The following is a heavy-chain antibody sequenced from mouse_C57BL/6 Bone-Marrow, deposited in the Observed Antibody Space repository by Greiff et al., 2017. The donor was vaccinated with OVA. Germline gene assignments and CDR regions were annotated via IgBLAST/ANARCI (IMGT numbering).Heavy chain of an antibody. CDR1: GFNIKDDY. D-gene: IGHD3-2*02. CDR3: TTGTAQAFDY. V-gene: IGHV14-4*01. Sequence: EVQLVESGAELVRPGASVKLSCTASGFNIKDDYMHWVKQRPEQGLEWIGWIDPENGDTEYASKFQGKATITADTSSNTAYLQLSSLTSEDTAVYYCTTGTAQAFDYWGQGTTLTVSS. CDR2: IDPENGDT. J-gene: IGHJ2*01.